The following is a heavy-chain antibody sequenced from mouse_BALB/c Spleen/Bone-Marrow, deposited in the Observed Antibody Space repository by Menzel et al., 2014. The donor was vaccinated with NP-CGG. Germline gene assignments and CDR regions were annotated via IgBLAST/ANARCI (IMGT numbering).Heavy chain of an antibody. CDR3: ARGTRATYY. Sequence: EVKLQESGPELVKPGASVKMSCKASGYTFTDYYMKWVKQNHGKSPEWIGDINPNNGDTFYNQKFKAKATLTVDKSSSTAYLQVNSLTSEDSAVYYCARGTRATYYWGQGTLVTVSA. CDR2: INPNNGDT. CDR1: GYTFTDYY. J-gene: IGHJ3*01. D-gene: IGHD3-1*01. V-gene: IGHV1-26*01.